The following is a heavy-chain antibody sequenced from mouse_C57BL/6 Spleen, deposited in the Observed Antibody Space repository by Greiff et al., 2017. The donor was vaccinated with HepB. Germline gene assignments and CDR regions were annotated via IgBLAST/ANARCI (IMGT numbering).Heavy chain of an antibody. CDR3: ASSPLYYYAMDY. Sequence: EVQLQQSGPELVKPGASVKIPCKASGYTFTDYNMDWVKQSHGKSLEWIGDINPNNGGTIYTQKFKGKATLTVDKSSSTAYMELRSLTSEDTAVYYCASSPLYYYAMDYWGQGTSVTVSS. J-gene: IGHJ4*01. CDR1: GYTFTDYN. V-gene: IGHV1-18*01. CDR2: INPNNGGT.